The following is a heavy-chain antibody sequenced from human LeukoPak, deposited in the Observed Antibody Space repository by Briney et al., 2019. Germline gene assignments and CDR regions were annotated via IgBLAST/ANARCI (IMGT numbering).Heavy chain of an antibody. CDR2: ISGSGGST. V-gene: IGHV3-23*01. CDR3: AKKQGGIIVATTLHYYYGMDA. J-gene: IGHJ6*02. Sequence: GGSLRLSCAASGFTFSSYAMSWVRQAPGKGLEWVSAISGSGGSTYYADSVKGRFTISRDNSKNTLYLQMNSLRAEDTAVYYCAKKQGGIIVATTLHYYYGMDAWGQGTTVTVSS. D-gene: IGHD5-12*01. CDR1: GFTFSSYA.